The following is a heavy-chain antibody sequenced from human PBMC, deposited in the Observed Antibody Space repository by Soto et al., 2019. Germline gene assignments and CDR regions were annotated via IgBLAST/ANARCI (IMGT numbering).Heavy chain of an antibody. Sequence: QVHLVESGGGVVQPGTSLRLSCVASGFTFSKYGMHWVRQAPGKGLEWVAILTDDGKEKYYADSVKGRFIISRDNSNNTLFLQMNTLSAEDTAVYYCAKVRFALKYYYGLDVWGQGTTVSVPS. CDR1: GFTFSKYG. D-gene: IGHD3-16*01. CDR3: AKVRFALKYYYGLDV. V-gene: IGHV3-30*18. J-gene: IGHJ6*02. CDR2: LTDDGKEK.